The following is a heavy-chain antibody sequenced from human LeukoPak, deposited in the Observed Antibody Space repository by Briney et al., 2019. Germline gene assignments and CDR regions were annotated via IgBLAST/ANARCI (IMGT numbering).Heavy chain of an antibody. J-gene: IGHJ5*02. Sequence: GGSLRLSCAASGYTVSSNYMSWVRQAPGKGLEWVSVIYSGGSTYYADSVKGRFTISRDNSKNTLYLQMNSLRAEDTAVYYCARDRSSSSPGFDPWGQRTLVTVSS. CDR3: ARDRSSSSPGFDP. CDR2: IYSGGST. D-gene: IGHD6-13*01. CDR1: GYTVSSNY. V-gene: IGHV3-66*02.